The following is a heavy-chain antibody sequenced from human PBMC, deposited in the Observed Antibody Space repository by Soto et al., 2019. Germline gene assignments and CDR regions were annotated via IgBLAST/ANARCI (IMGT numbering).Heavy chain of an antibody. CDR2: VIPIFCTA. Sequence: QVQPVQSGAEVKKPGSSVKVSCKPYGGTFTSYAISWVRQAPGQGLEWMGGVIPIFCTANYSQKFQGRLTNTEHESTSAGYMELSSMRSEDTAVYYCARDSRSLDYGDYNRMDLWGQGTTVSFYS. V-gene: IGHV1-69*01. J-gene: IGHJ6*02. CDR3: ARDSRSLDYGDYNRMDL. CDR1: GGTFTSYA. D-gene: IGHD4-17*01.